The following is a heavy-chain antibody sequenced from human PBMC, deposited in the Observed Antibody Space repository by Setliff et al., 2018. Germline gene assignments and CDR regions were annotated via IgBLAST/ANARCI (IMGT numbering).Heavy chain of an antibody. Sequence: SGPTLVNPTETLTLTCTFSGFSLSTDGVSVGWIRQPPGKALEWLALIYWDDDKRYSPSLKSRLTITKDTSKNQVVLTMTNMDPVDTATYFCARDSTLYSGYYDMNVWGQGTTVTVSS. CDR1: GFSLSTDGVS. D-gene: IGHD3-22*01. V-gene: IGHV2-5*02. J-gene: IGHJ6*02. CDR3: ARDSTLYSGYYDMNV. CDR2: IYWDDDK.